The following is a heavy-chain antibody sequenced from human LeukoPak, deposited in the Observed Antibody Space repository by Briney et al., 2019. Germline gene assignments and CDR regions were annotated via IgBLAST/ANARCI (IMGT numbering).Heavy chain of an antibody. CDR1: GYTFTSYG. D-gene: IGHD2-15*01. CDR2: ISAYNGNT. Sequence: ASVKVSCKASGYTFTSYGISWVRQAPGQGLEWMGWISAYNGNTNYAQKLQGRATMTTDTSTSTAYMGLRSLRSDDTAVYYCARDVIVEVVAATPINNYYGMDVWGQGTTVTVSS. V-gene: IGHV1-18*01. J-gene: IGHJ6*02. CDR3: ARDVIVEVVAATPINNYYGMDV.